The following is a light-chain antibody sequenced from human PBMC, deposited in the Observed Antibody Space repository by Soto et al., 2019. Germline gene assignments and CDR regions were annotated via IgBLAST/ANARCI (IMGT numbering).Light chain of an antibody. CDR3: QQYYSYST. CDR1: QSISSW. V-gene: IGKV1-5*03. J-gene: IGKJ3*01. CDR2: KAS. Sequence: DIQMTQSRSTLSASVGDRVAITCRASQSISSWLAWYQQKPGKAPKLLIYKASSLESGVPSRFSGSGSGTEFTLTISSLQPDDFATYYCQQYYSYSTFGPGTKVDIK.